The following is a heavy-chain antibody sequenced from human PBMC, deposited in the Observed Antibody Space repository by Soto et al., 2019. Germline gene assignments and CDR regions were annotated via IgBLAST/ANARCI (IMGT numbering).Heavy chain of an antibody. CDR1: GFTFSSYG. CDR3: AKDLVLRYFDWLLSHFDY. D-gene: IGHD3-9*01. Sequence: GGSLRLSCAASGFTFSSYGMHWVRQAPGKGLEWVAVISYDGSNKYYADSVKGRFTISRDNSKNTLYLQMNSLRAEDTAVYYCAKDLVLRYFDWLLSHFDYWGQGTLVTVSS. J-gene: IGHJ4*02. CDR2: ISYDGSNK. V-gene: IGHV3-30*18.